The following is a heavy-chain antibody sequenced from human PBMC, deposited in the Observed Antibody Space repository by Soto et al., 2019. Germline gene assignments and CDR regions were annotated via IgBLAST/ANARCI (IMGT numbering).Heavy chain of an antibody. V-gene: IGHV3-48*03. J-gene: IGHJ6*02. CDR1: GFTFSSYE. CDR2: ISSSGSTI. CDR3: AGDGRCTNGVCYTGYYGMDV. Sequence: GGSLRLSCAASGFTFSSYEMNWVRQAPGKGLEWVSYISSSGSTIYYADSVKGRFTISRDNAKNSLYLQMNSLRAEDTAVYYCAGDGRCTNGVCYTGYYGMDVWGQGTTVTAP. D-gene: IGHD2-8*01.